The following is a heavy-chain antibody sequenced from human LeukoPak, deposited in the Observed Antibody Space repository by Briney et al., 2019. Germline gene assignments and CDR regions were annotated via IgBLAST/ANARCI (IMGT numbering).Heavy chain of an antibody. CDR1: GYTFTGYY. D-gene: IGHD1-26*01. J-gene: IGHJ4*02. CDR3: ANDYSGSLSYYFDY. V-gene: IGHV1-2*02. Sequence: ASVKVSCKASGYTFTGYYMHWVRQAPGQGLEWIGWINPNSGGTNYAQKFQGRVTMTRDTSISTAYMELSTLRSDDTAVYYCANDYSGSLSYYFDYWAREPWSPSPQ. CDR2: INPNSGGT.